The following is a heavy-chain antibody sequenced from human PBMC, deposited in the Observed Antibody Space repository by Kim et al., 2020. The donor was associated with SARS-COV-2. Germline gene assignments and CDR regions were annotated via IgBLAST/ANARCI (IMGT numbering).Heavy chain of an antibody. CDR1: GASISSPFYF. CDR3: GSYSGSETYWEYFQR. CDR2: IDSSGNT. D-gene: IGHD3-10*01. Sequence: SETLSLTCTVSGASISSPFYFWSWMRQPAGKRLEGIGRIDSSGNTNYSPTLRSRVAIESDTSKTQFSLTLTSVTAAVAAMYYCGSYSGSETYWEYFQRWGQGTLVTVYS. J-gene: IGHJ1*01. V-gene: IGHV4-61*02.